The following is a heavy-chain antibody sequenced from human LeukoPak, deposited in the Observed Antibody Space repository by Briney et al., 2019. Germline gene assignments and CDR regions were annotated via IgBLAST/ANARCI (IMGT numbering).Heavy chain of an antibody. CDR2: MNPNSGNT. D-gene: IGHD2-2*01. J-gene: IGHJ5*02. CDR1: GYTFTSYD. CDR3: ARDFPIGYCSSTSCFP. Sequence: ASVKVSCKASGYTFTSYDINWVRRATGQGLEWMGWMNPNSGNTGYAQKFQGRVTMTRNTSISTAYMELSSLRSEDTAVYYCARDFPIGYCSSTSCFPWGQGTLVTVSS. V-gene: IGHV1-8*01.